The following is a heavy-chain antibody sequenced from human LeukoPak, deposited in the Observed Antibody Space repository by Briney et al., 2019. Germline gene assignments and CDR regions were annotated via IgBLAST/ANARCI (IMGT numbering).Heavy chain of an antibody. CDR3: ARDGMVRGVDT. J-gene: IGHJ4*02. CDR2: IYYSGST. V-gene: IGHV4-59*01. CDR1: GGSISSYY. Sequence: SETLSLTCTVSGGSISSYYWSWVRQPPGKGLEWIGYIYYSGSTNYNPSLKSRVTISVDTSKNQFSLKLSSVTAADTAVYYCARDGMVRGVDTRGQGTLVTVSS. D-gene: IGHD3-10*01.